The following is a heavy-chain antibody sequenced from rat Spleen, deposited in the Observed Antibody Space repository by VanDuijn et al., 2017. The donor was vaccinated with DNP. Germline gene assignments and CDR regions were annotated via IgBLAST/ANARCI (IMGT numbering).Heavy chain of an antibody. Sequence: EVQLQESGPGLVKPSQSLSLTCSVTGYSITSSYRWNWIRKFPGNKMEYIGHISYSGSPNYNPSLKSRISIIRDTSKNHFFLQLKSVTTEDTATYYCARSVRATSFYGMDAWGQGTSVTVSS. J-gene: IGHJ4*01. CDR3: ARSVRATSFYGMDA. D-gene: IGHD3-4*01. CDR1: GYSITSSY. V-gene: IGHV3-1*01. CDR2: ISYSGSP.